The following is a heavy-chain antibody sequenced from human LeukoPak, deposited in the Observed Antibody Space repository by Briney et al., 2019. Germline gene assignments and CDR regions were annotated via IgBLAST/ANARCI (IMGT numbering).Heavy chain of an antibody. J-gene: IGHJ4*02. Sequence: GGSLRLSCAASGFTFNNYAMSWVRQAPGKGLEWVSAISGSGGNTYYADSVKGRFTISRDNSKNTLYLQMNSLRAEDTAVYYCASRDYGDYLPFYWGQGTLVTVSS. CDR3: ASRDYGDYLPFY. CDR1: GFTFNNYA. V-gene: IGHV3-23*01. D-gene: IGHD4-17*01. CDR2: ISGSGGNT.